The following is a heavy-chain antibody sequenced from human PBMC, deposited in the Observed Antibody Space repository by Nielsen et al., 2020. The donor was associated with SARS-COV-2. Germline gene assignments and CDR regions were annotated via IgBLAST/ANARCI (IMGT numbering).Heavy chain of an antibody. CDR3: ARHLRGYIDY. CDR2: INAGNGNT. V-gene: IGHV1-3*01. CDR1: GGTFSSYV. Sequence: ASVKVSCKASGGTFSSYVISWVRQAPGQRLEWMGWINAGNGNTRYSQKFQGRVTITRDTSASTAYMELSSLRSEDTAVYYCARHLRGYIDYWGQGTLVTVSS. J-gene: IGHJ4*02.